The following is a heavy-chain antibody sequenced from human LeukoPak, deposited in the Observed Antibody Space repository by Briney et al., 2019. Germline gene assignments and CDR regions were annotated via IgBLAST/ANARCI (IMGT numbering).Heavy chain of an antibody. V-gene: IGHV4-39*01. CDR1: GVSISSSNSY. CDR2: IYYSGNT. Sequence: PSETLSLTCTVSGVSISSSNSYWGWIRQPPGKGLEWIGSIYYSGNTYYNASLKSQVSISIDTSKNQFSLRLTSVTAADTAVYYCARRTITMVRGVKGYFDYWGQGTLVTVSS. D-gene: IGHD3-10*01. CDR3: ARRTITMVRGVKGYFDY. J-gene: IGHJ4*02.